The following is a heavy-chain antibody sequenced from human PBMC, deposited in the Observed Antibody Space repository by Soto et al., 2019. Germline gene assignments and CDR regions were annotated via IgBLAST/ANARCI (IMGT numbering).Heavy chain of an antibody. CDR1: GFTFSSYW. J-gene: IGHJ4*02. Sequence: PGGSLRLSSAASGFTFSSYWMTWVRQAPGKGLEWVARIKQDGSEKYYVDSVKGRFTISRDNAKNSLYLQMNSLRPEDTAVYYCARVATPISRNDHWGQGTLVTVSS. CDR2: IKQDGSEK. V-gene: IGHV3-7*03. D-gene: IGHD2-2*02. CDR3: ARVATPISRNDH.